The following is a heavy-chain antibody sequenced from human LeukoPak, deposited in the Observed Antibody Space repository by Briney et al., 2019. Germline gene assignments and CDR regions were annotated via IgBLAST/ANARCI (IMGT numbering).Heavy chain of an antibody. Sequence: SGTLSLTCAVYGGSFSGYYWSWIRQPPGKGLEWIGEINHSGSTNYNPSLKSRVTISVDTSKNQFSLKLSSVTAADTAVYYCARAPPFDPWGQGTLVTVSS. J-gene: IGHJ5*02. V-gene: IGHV4-34*01. CDR3: ARAPPFDP. CDR2: INHSGST. CDR1: GGSFSGYY.